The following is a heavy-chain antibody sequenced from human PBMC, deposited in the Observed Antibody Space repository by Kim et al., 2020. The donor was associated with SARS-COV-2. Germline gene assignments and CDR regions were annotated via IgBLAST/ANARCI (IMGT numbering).Heavy chain of an antibody. CDR3: ARDDGFRSIDH. V-gene: IGHV3-7*01. J-gene: IGHJ4*02. CDR2: K. D-gene: IGHD6-25*01. Sequence: KFNGDSVEGRFTVSRDNAKNSVYLQKNGLRPGDTAVYYCARDDGFRSIDHWGQGILVTVSS.